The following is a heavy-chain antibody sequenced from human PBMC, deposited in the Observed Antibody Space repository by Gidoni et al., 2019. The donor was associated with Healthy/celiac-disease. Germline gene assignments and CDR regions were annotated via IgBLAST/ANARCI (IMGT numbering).Heavy chain of an antibody. J-gene: IGHJ4*02. Sequence: EVQLGESGGGLVQPGGSLRLSCAPSGFTFSSYWMSWVRQAPGKGLEWVANIKQDGSEKYYVDSVKGRFTISRDNAKNSLYLQMNSLRAEDTAVYYCASQHSGSYFFDYWGQGTLVTVSS. CDR3: ASQHSGSYFFDY. V-gene: IGHV3-7*01. CDR1: GFTFSSYW. CDR2: IKQDGSEK. D-gene: IGHD3-10*01.